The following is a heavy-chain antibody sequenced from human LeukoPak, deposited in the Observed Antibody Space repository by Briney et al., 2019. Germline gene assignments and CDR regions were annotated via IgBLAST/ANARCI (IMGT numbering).Heavy chain of an antibody. CDR3: ARGRSGSYGWFDP. J-gene: IGHJ5*02. CDR1: GGSISSSSYY. V-gene: IGHV4-61*02. D-gene: IGHD1-26*01. CDR2: MYTSGST. Sequence: KTSETLSLTCTVSGGSISSSSYYWGWIRQPPGKGLEWIGRMYTSGSTNYKPSLKSRVTISVDTSKNQFSLKLSSVIAADTAVYYCARGRSGSYGWFDPWGQGTLVTVSS.